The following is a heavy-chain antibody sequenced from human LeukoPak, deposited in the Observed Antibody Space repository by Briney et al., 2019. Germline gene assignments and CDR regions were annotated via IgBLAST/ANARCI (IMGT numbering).Heavy chain of an antibody. CDR2: ISTYGNST. D-gene: IGHD4-23*01. V-gene: IGHV3-64*04. J-gene: IGHJ4*02. CDR3: ARGARKGDDYGGFFDY. Sequence: GGSLRLSCAASGFTFSSYAMHWVRQAPGKGLEYVSAISTYGNSTYYANSVKGRFTISRDNSKNTLYLQMNSLRPEDTAVYYCARGARKGDDYGGFFDYWGQGTLVTVSS. CDR1: GFTFSSYA.